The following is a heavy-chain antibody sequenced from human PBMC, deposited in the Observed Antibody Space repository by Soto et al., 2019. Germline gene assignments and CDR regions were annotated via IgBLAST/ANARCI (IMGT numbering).Heavy chain of an antibody. D-gene: IGHD1-1*01. CDR3: SRGYPPRDQLGKLPGAF. CDR1: GYTFTSYY. Sequence: QVQLVQSGAEVMQPGASVKVSCKASGYTFTSYYIQWVRQAPGQGLEWMGIINPSGGSTNYAQKFKARGTMPRGTSTSTVYMELTSLRCEATAIYDFSRGYPPRDQLGKLPGAFWGQGTLVTVSS. J-gene: IGHJ4*02. V-gene: IGHV1-46*03. CDR2: INPSGGST.